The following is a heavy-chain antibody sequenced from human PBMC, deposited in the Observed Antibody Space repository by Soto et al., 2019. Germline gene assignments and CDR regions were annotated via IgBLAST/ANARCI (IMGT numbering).Heavy chain of an antibody. CDR1: GFTVSSNY. Sequence: GGSLRLSCAASGFTVSSNYMSWVRPAPGKGRVWVSVIYSGGSTYYADSVKGRFTISRDNSKNTRYLQMNSLRAEDTAVYYCAGAAAGNAFDIWGQGTMVTVSS. CDR2: IYSGGST. CDR3: AGAAAGNAFDI. J-gene: IGHJ3*02. V-gene: IGHV3-53*01. D-gene: IGHD6-13*01.